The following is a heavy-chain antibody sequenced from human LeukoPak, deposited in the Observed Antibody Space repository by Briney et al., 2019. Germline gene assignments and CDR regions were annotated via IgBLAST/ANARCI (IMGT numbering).Heavy chain of an antibody. V-gene: IGHV3-9*01. J-gene: IGHJ5*02. CDR1: GFTFDDYV. Sequence: PGGSLRLSCAASGFTFDDYVMHWVRLGPGKGLEWVSGISWNSGNIAYADSVKGRFTISRDNAKNSLYLQMNSLRTEDAALYYCAKDISPEEYDILPGNAFDLWGQGTLVTVSS. CDR3: AKDISPEEYDILPGNAFDL. CDR2: ISWNSGNI. D-gene: IGHD3-9*01.